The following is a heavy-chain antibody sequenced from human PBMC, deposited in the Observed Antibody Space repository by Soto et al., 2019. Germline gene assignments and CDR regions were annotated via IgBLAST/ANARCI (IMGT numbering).Heavy chain of an antibody. J-gene: IGHJ6*02. D-gene: IGHD3-3*01. CDR2: IYYSGST. CDR3: ARGVSYYDFWSGYYIFYGMDV. Sequence: QVQLQESGPGLVKPSETLSLTCTVSGGSISSYYWSWIRQPPGKGLEWIGYIYYSGSTNYNPSLKSRVPLSVDPSKNQFSLKLSSVTAADTAVYYCARGVSYYDFWSGYYIFYGMDVWGQGTTVTVSS. CDR1: GGSISSYY. V-gene: IGHV4-59*01.